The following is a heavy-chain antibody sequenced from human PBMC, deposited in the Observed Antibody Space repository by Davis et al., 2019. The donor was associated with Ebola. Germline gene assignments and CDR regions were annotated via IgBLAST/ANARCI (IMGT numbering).Heavy chain of an antibody. D-gene: IGHD6-13*01. V-gene: IGHV1-2*02. Sequence: ASVKVSCKASGYTFTGYYMHWVRQAPGQGLEWMGWINPNSGGTNYAQKFQGRVTMTRDTSISTAYMELSRLRSDDTAVYYCARDGGRSSSWYYYYYYMDVWGKGTTVTVSS. J-gene: IGHJ6*03. CDR3: ARDGGRSSSWYYYYYYMDV. CDR1: GYTFTGYY. CDR2: INPNSGGT.